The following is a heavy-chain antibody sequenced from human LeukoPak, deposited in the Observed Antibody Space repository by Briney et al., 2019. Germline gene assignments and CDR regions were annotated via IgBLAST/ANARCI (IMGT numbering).Heavy chain of an antibody. CDR1: GFTFTDYW. CDR3: TRHYGTGFYGMDV. Sequence: GGPLRLSCAASGFTFTDYWMHWVRQAPGKGLVWVSRSKCDESNTSYTHSVKRRFTISRDNAKKTVYLQINSLRVEDTAIYYCTRHYGTGFYGMDVWGQGTTFPVSS. V-gene: IGHV3-74*01. J-gene: IGHJ6*02. CDR2: SKCDESNT. D-gene: IGHD3-10*01.